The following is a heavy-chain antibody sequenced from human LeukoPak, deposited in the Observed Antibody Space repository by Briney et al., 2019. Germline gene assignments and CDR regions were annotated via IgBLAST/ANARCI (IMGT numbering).Heavy chain of an antibody. CDR2: ISSSTTYI. Sequence: GGSLRLSCAASGFTFSSYILNWVRQAPGKGLEWVSSISSSTTYIYYADSVKGRFTISRDNAKNSLYLQMNSLRAEDTAVYYCARSGHHFDYAFDIWGQGTRVTVSS. CDR1: GFTFSSYI. CDR3: ARSGHHFDYAFDI. D-gene: IGHD3-3*01. J-gene: IGHJ3*02. V-gene: IGHV3-21*01.